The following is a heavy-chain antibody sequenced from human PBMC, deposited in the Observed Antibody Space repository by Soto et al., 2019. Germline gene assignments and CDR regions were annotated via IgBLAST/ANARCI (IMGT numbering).Heavy chain of an antibody. CDR2: IIPIFGTA. D-gene: IGHD2-15*01. J-gene: IGHJ5*02. CDR1: GGTFSSYA. Sequence: QVQLVQSGAEVKKPGSSVKVSCKASGGTFSSYAISWVRQAPGQGLEWMGGIIPIFGTANYAQKFQGRVTTTADESPSTAYVELSRLRSGATAVYDFARAPGSWVVVAAGRGWFVAWCQGTLIPVAA. V-gene: IGHV1-69*12. CDR3: ARAPGSWVVVAAGRGWFVA.